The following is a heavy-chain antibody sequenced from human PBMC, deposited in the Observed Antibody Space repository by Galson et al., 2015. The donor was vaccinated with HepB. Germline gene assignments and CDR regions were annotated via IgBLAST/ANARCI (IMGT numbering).Heavy chain of an antibody. CDR1: GFTFTSYA. Sequence: SLRLSCAASGFTFTSYAMSWVRQAPGKGLEWVSGISGAAGTTYYADSVKGRFTISRDTSKNTLYLQMNSLRAADTAVYYCAKDRYPYRYYCYMDVWGKGTTVTVSS. D-gene: IGHD1-1*01. CDR3: AKDRYPYRYYCYMDV. J-gene: IGHJ6*03. V-gene: IGHV3-23*01. CDR2: ISGAAGTT.